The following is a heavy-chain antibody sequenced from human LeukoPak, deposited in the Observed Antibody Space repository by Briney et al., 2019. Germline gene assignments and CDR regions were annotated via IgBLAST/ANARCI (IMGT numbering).Heavy chain of an antibody. Sequence: PSQTLSPTCTVSGGSISSYYWSWIRQPPGKGLEWIGYIYYSGTTNYNPSLKSRVTISVDTSKNQFSLKLSSVTAADTAVYYCARGVYIAAAQYGYWGQGTLVTVSS. V-gene: IGHV4-59*01. J-gene: IGHJ4*02. CDR1: GGSISSYY. CDR3: ARGVYIAAAQYGY. D-gene: IGHD6-13*01. CDR2: IYYSGTT.